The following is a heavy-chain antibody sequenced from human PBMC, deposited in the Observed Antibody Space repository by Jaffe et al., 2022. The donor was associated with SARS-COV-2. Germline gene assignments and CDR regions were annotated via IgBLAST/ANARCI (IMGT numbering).Heavy chain of an antibody. CDR2: ISSSSSYI. D-gene: IGHD5-18*01. Sequence: EVQLVESGGGLVKPGGSLRLSCAASGFTFSSYSMNWVRQAPGKGLEWVSSISSSSSYIYYADSVKGRFTISRDNAKNSLYLQMNSLRAEDTAVYYCARRDLTAMVDHYYYYMDVWGKGTTVTVSS. V-gene: IGHV3-21*01. J-gene: IGHJ6*03. CDR1: GFTFSSYS. CDR3: ARRDLTAMVDHYYYYMDV.